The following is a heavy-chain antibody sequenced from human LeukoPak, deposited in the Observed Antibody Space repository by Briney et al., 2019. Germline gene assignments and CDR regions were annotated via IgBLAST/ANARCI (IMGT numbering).Heavy chain of an antibody. CDR3: AKEGIGYCSTTNCLRNFDY. CDR2: IASDGSST. CDR1: GFTFSSYW. D-gene: IGHD2-2*01. V-gene: IGHV3-74*01. Sequence: GGSLRLSCAASGFTFSSYWMNWVRQAPGKGLVWVSRIASDGSSTTYADSVKGRFSISRDNSKNTLSLQMNSLRAEDTAVYYCAKEGIGYCSTTNCLRNFDYWGQGTLVTVSS. J-gene: IGHJ4*02.